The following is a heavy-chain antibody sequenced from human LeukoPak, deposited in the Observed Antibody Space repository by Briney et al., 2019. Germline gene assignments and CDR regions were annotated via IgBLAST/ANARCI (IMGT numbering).Heavy chain of an antibody. CDR3: ARGDYGDRFDY. V-gene: IGHV1-18*01. J-gene: IGHJ4*02. CDR1: GYTFTSYG. CDR2: ISVYIGNT. D-gene: IGHD3-16*01. Sequence: ASVKVSCKASGYTFTSYGINWVRQAPGQGLEWMGWISVYIGNTNYAQKLQGRVTMTTDTFTSTAYMELRSLRSDDTAVYYCARGDYGDRFDYWGQGTLVTVSS.